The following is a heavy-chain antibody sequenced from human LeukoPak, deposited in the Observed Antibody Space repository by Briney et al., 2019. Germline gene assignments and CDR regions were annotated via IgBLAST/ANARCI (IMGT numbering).Heavy chain of an antibody. CDR3: ARAPSIAARRLDY. D-gene: IGHD6-6*01. V-gene: IGHV3-30*03. CDR2: ISYDGSNK. CDR1: GFTFSSYG. J-gene: IGHJ4*02. Sequence: GGSLRLSCAASGFTFSSYGMHWVRQAPGKGLEWVAVISYDGSNKYYADSVKGRFTISRDNSKNTLYLQMNSLRSEDTAVYYCARAPSIAARRLDYWGQGTLVTVSS.